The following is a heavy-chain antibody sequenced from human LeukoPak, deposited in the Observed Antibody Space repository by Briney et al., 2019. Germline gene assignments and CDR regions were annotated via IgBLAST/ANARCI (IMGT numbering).Heavy chain of an antibody. V-gene: IGHV1-69*13. Sequence: ASVKVSCKASGGTFSSYAISWVRQAPGQGLEWMGGIIPIFGTANYAQKFQGRVTFTADESTSTAYMELSSLRSEDTAVYYCARDQGPDYYYYGMDVWGQGTTVTVSS. CDR2: IIPIFGTA. J-gene: IGHJ6*02. CDR1: GGTFSSYA. CDR3: ARDQGPDYYYYGMDV.